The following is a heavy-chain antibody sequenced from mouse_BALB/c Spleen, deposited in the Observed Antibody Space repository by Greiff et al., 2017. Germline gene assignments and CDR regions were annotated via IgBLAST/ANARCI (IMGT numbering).Heavy chain of an antibody. CDR2: ISTYYGDA. CDR1: GYTFTDYA. V-gene: IGHV1S137*01. Sequence: VQLQQSGAELVRPGVSVKISCKGSGYTFTDYAMHWVKQSHAQSLEWIGVISTYYGDASYNQKFKGKATMTVDKSSSTAYMELARLTSEDSAIYYCARWSYYFDYWGQGTTLTVSS. J-gene: IGHJ2*01. CDR3: ARWSYYFDY.